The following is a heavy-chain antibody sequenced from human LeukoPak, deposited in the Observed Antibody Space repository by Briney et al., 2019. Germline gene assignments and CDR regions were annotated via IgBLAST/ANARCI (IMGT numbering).Heavy chain of an antibody. J-gene: IGHJ6*03. V-gene: IGHV4-39*07. CDR1: GGSISHTSYY. CDR3: ARDVNDVAVAGLRVHYYYMDV. CDR2: IYYSGST. Sequence: SETLSLTCTVSGGSISHTSYYWGWIRQPPGKGLEWIGSIYYSGSTYYNPSLKSRVTVSIDTSKNQFSLKLSSVTAADTAIYYCARDVNDVAVAGLRVHYYYMDVWGKGTTVTVSS. D-gene: IGHD6-19*01.